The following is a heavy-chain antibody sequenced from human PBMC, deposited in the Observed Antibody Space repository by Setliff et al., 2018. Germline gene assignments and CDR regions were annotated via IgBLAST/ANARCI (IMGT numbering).Heavy chain of an antibody. D-gene: IGHD6-13*01. CDR3: ARVQQLGTFDY. Sequence: GASVKVSCKVSGDTFRSYALTWVRQAPGQGLEWMGWINPNSGGTNYAQKFQGWVTMTRDTSISTAYMELSSLRSEDTAVYYCARVQQLGTFDYWGQGTLVTVSS. CDR1: GDTFRSYA. CDR2: INPNSGGT. V-gene: IGHV1-2*04. J-gene: IGHJ4*02.